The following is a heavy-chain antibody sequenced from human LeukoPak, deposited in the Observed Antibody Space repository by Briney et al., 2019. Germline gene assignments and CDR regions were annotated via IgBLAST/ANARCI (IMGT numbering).Heavy chain of an antibody. CDR3: AKGTLGDYRAGPDY. Sequence: SETLSLTCTVSGGSISSYYWSWIRQPPGKGLEWIGYIYHSGSTNYNPSLKSRATISEDTSKNQFSLKLSSVTAEDTALYYCAKGTLGDYRAGPDYWGRGTLVTVSS. CDR1: GGSISSYY. J-gene: IGHJ4*02. CDR2: IYHSGST. V-gene: IGHV4-59*01. D-gene: IGHD4-17*01.